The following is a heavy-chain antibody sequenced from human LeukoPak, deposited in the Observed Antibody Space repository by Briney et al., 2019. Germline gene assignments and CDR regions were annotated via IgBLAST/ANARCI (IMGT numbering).Heavy chain of an antibody. J-gene: IGHJ3*02. CDR2: IKEDGSDK. D-gene: IGHD5-24*01. V-gene: IGHV3-7*01. Sequence: GGSLRLSCAASGFMFSSSWMAWVRQAPGKGLEWVANIKEDGSDKNYVDSMKGRFTISRDNAKNTLYLQMNSLRAEDTAVYYCAREMATSYDAFDIWGQGTMVTVSS. CDR3: AREMATSYDAFDI. CDR1: GFMFSSSW.